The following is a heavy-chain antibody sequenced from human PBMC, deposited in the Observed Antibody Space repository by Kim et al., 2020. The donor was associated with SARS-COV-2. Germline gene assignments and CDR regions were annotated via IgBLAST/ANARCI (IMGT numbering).Heavy chain of an antibody. CDR1: GFTFDDYA. CDR3: ATEGYSGYFAFDI. V-gene: IGHV3-43*02. Sequence: GGSLRLSCAASGFTFDDYAMHWVRQAPGKGLEWVSLISGDGGSTYYADSVKGRFTISRDNSKNSLYLQMNSLRTEDTALYYCATEGYSGYFAFDIWGQGTMGTVSS. D-gene: IGHD3-22*01. J-gene: IGHJ3*02. CDR2: ISGDGGST.